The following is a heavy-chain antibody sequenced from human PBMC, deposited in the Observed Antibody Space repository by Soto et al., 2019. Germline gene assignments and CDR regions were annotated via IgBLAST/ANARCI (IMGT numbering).Heavy chain of an antibody. CDR2: ISPDGSTK. D-gene: IGHD5-18*01. J-gene: IGHJ4*02. Sequence: HPGGSLRLSCVGSGFTFSTFALHWVRQAPAKGLEWVAIISPDGSTKFSADSRTGRFTISRDNSKNTLYLQMDSLRGDDTAVYFCARDSRRRGYNFGFDFDYWGQGTRVTVSS. CDR3: ARDSRRRGYNFGFDFDY. CDR1: GFTFSTFA. V-gene: IGHV3-30*04.